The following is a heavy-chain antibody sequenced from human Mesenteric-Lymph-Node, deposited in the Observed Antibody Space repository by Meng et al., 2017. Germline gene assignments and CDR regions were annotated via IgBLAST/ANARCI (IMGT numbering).Heavy chain of an antibody. CDR2: IIPIFGTA. Sequence: SVKVSCKASGDSFSNYAISWVRQAPGQGLEWMGGIIPIFGTAHYAQKFQDRVTITADKSTSTAYMELSSLRSEDTAVYYCARLTGWGSDGDAFDIWGQGTMVTVSS. V-gene: IGHV1-69*06. CDR3: ARLTGWGSDGDAFDI. J-gene: IGHJ3*02. D-gene: IGHD3-16*01. CDR1: GDSFSNYA.